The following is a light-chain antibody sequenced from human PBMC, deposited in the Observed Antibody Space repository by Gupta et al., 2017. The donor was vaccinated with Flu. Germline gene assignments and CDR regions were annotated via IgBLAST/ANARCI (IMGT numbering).Light chain of an antibody. CDR2: DAS. Sequence: TVLTHSPVTLSLSPGERPTLSCRASQSVSSYLAWYQQKPGQAPRLLIYDASNRATGIPARFSGSGSGTEFTLTISSLEPEDFAVYYCLQRSNWPITFGGGTRLEIK. CDR1: QSVSSY. J-gene: IGKJ4*01. V-gene: IGKV3-11*01. CDR3: LQRSNWPIT.